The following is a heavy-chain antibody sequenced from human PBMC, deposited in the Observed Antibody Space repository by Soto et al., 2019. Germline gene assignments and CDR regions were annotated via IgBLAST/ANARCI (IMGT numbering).Heavy chain of an antibody. Sequence: QVQLVESGGGVVQPGRSLRLSCAASGFTFSSYGMHWVRQAPGKGLEWVAVISYDGSNKYYADSVKGRFTISRDNSKNPLYLQMTSLRAEDTAVYYCAKDDLYDSRGYSLDYWGQGTLVPVSS. CDR2: ISYDGSNK. CDR3: AKDDLYDSRGYSLDY. J-gene: IGHJ4*02. D-gene: IGHD3-22*01. V-gene: IGHV3-30*18. CDR1: GFTFSSYG.